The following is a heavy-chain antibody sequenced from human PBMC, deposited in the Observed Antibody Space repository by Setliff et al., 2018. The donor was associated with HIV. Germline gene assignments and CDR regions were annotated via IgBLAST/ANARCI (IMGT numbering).Heavy chain of an antibody. CDR1: GFTFGDYA. CDR2: VSGSGGST. J-gene: IGHJ4*02. D-gene: IGHD3-10*01. V-gene: IGHV3-23*01. CDR3: VKMRGSGSHYSYSFDY. Sequence: GGSLRLSCATSGFTFGDYALSWVRQAPGKGLEWVSIVSGSGGSTYYADSVKGRFTISRDNSKNTLYLQMNSLRVDDTAVYYCVKMRGSGSHYSYSFDYWGQGTLVTVSS.